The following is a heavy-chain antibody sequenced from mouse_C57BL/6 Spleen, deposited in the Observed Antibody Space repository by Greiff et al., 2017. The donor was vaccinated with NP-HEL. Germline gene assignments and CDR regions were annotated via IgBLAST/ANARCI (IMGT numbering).Heavy chain of an antibody. CDR1: GFSLTSYG. J-gene: IGHJ1*03. V-gene: IGHV2-5*01. CDR3: AKNSPLSNWYFDV. Sequence: QVQLQQSGPGLVQPSQSLSITCTVSGFSLTSYGVHWVRQSPGKGLEWLGVIWRGGSTDYNAAFMSRLSITKDNSKSQVFFKMNSLQADDTAIYYCAKNSPLSNWYFDVWGTGTTVTVSS. D-gene: IGHD6-1*01. CDR2: IWRGGST.